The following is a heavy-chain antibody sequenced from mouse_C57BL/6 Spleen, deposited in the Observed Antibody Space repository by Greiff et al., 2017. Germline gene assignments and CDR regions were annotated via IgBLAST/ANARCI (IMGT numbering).Heavy chain of an antibody. D-gene: IGHD1-1*01. CDR2: INPNNGGT. J-gene: IGHJ4*01. V-gene: IGHV1-22*01. CDR1: GYTFTDYN. CDR3: ARGGVALYYYAMDY. Sequence: VQLKESGPELVKPGASVKMSCKASGYTFTDYNMHWVKQSHGKSLEWIGYINPNNGGTSYNQKFKGKATLTVNKSSSTAYMELRSLTSEDSAVYYCARGGVALYYYAMDYWGQGTSVTVSS.